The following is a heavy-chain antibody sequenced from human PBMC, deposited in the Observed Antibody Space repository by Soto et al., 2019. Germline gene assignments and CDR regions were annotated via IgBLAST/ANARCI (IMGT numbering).Heavy chain of an antibody. Sequence: GGSLRLSCAVSGFMFSRFWMSWVRQAPGKGLEWVANIKQDGSEKNYVDSVKGRFTISRDNAKNSLYLQMNSLRAEDTAVYYCVEGGSYFDYWGQGALVNVSS. CDR2: IKQDGSEK. V-gene: IGHV3-7*01. CDR1: GFMFSRFW. D-gene: IGHD3-16*01. J-gene: IGHJ4*02. CDR3: VEGGSYFDY.